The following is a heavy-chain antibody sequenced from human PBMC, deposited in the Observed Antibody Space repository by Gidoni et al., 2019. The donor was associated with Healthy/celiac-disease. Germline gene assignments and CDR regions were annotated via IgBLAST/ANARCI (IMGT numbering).Heavy chain of an antibody. J-gene: IGHJ5*02. D-gene: IGHD4-17*01. CDR3: ARDGGNYGDYGWFDP. CDR1: GYTFTGYY. V-gene: IGHV1-2*02. Sequence: QVQLVQSGAEVKQPGASVKVSCKAAGYTFTGYYMHWVRQAPGQGLEWMGWINPNSGGTNYAQKFQGRVTMTRDTSISTAYMELSRLRSDDTAVYYCARDGGNYGDYGWFDPWGQGTLVTVSS. CDR2: INPNSGGT.